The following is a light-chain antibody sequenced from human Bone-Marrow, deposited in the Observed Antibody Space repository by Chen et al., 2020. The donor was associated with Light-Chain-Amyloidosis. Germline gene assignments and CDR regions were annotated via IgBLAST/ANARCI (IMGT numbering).Light chain of an antibody. J-gene: IGLJ3*02. CDR1: NSNIGSNT. Sequence: QSALTQPPSASGTPGQMLTISCSGSNSNIGSNTVNWYQQVPGKAPKLLSYPGRFSGSKAGTSASLAISGLRSEDDADYYCASWDDSLNVWVFGGGTKVTVL. CDR3: ASWDDSLNVWV. V-gene: IGLV1-44*01.